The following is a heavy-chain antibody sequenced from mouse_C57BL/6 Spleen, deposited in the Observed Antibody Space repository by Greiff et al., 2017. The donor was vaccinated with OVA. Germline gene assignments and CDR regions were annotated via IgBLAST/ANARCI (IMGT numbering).Heavy chain of an antibody. J-gene: IGHJ2*01. CDR2: IYPGDGDT. CDR3: ARFDYGTHYYFDY. D-gene: IGHD2-1*01. CDR1: GYAFSSYW. V-gene: IGHV1-80*01. Sequence: VKLMESGAELVKPGASVKISCKASGYAFSSYWMNWVKQRPGKGLEWIGQIYPGDGDTNYNGKFKGKATLTADKSSSTAYMQLSSLTSEDSAVYFCARFDYGTHYYFDYWGQGTTLTVSS.